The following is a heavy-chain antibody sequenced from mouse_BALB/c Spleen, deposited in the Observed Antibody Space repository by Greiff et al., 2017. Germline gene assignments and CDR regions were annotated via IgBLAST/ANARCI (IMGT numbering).Heavy chain of an antibody. J-gene: IGHJ2*01. V-gene: IGHV5-6-5*01. CDR2: ISSGGST. Sequence: EVKLVESGGGLVKPGGSLKLSCAASGFTFSSYAMSWVRQTPEKRLEWVASISSGGSTYYPDSVKGRFTISRDNARNILYLQMSSLRSEDTAMYYCARRDYYYGSRGYFDYWGQGTTLTVSA. D-gene: IGHD1-1*01. CDR1: GFTFSSYA. CDR3: ARRDYYYGSRGYFDY.